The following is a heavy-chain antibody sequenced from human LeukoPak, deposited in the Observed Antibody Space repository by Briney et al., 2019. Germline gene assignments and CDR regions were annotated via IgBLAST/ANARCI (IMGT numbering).Heavy chain of an antibody. Sequence: PSETLTLTCTVSGGSISRYYWSWIRQPPGRGLEWIGYTHYSGTNSNPSLKSRVTISADTSKNQFSLKLSSVTAADTAVYYCEREISYYDSSGIDYWGQGTLVTVSS. D-gene: IGHD3-22*01. CDR2: THYSGT. CDR1: GGSISRYY. J-gene: IGHJ4*02. V-gene: IGHV4-59*01. CDR3: EREISYYDSSGIDY.